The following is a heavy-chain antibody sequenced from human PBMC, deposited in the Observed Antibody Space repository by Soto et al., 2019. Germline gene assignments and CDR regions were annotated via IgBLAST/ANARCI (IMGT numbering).Heavy chain of an antibody. CDR1: GYTFMSHV. J-gene: IGHJ4*02. Sequence: QVHLVQSGAEVKEPGASVKVSCRASGYTFMSHVMHWVRQAPGQRLEWMGWVTSGNGDTKYSQNFQGRVTITRDTSATTAYMELSRLTSEDTGVYYCARDSGIWVPSGDLDYWGQGTLVTVSS. CDR3: ARDSGIWVPSGDLDY. V-gene: IGHV1-3*04. D-gene: IGHD6-13*01. CDR2: VTSGNGDT.